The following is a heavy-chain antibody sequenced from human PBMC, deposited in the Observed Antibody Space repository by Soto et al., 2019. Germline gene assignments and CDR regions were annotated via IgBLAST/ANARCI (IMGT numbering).Heavy chain of an antibody. V-gene: IGHV1-46*01. Sequence: GASVKVSCKASGYTFTSYYMHWVRQAPGQGLEWMGIINPSGSTSYAQKFQGRVTMTRDTSTSTVYMELSSLRSEDTAVYYCARVSCSGGGCYGIDYWGQGTLVTVSS. CDR3: ARVSCSGGGCYGIDY. J-gene: IGHJ4*02. CDR1: GYTFTSYY. CDR2: INPSGST. D-gene: IGHD2-15*01.